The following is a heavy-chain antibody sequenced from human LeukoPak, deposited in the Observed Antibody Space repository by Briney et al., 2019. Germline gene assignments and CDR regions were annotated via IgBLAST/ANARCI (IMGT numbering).Heavy chain of an antibody. CDR2: ISGSGGST. Sequence: GGSLRLSCATSGFTFSNYGMSWIRQAPGKGLEWVSGISGSGGSTYYADSVKGRFTISRDNSKNTPDLQMNSLRAEDTAICYCAKVWFGPDYWGQGTLVTVSS. J-gene: IGHJ4*02. D-gene: IGHD3-10*01. CDR1: GFTFSNYG. CDR3: AKVWFGPDY. V-gene: IGHV3-23*01.